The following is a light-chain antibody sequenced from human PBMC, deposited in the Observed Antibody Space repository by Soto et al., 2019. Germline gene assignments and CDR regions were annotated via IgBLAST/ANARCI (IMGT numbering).Light chain of an antibody. CDR1: QSVSSSY. CDR3: QQYDSSPKT. V-gene: IGKV3-20*01. Sequence: LMTQAPDSLSWSPGERATLTWRASQSVSSSYLDWYQQKPGQAPRILIYGASSRATGIPDRFSGSGAGTDFTLTISRLEPEDFAVYYCQQYDSSPKTFGQGTKVDIK. J-gene: IGKJ1*01. CDR2: GAS.